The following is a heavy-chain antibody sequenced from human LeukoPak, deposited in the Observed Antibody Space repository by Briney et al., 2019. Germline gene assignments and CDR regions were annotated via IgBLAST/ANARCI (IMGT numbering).Heavy chain of an antibody. D-gene: IGHD2-8*01. Sequence: GGSLRLSCAASGFTFSSYAMSWVRQAPGKGLEWVSGISDSGSSTYYVDSVRGRFTISRDNSKNTLYLQVNSLRAEDTAVYYCAKGACTNGVCYTSHWGQGTLVTVSS. CDR2: ISDSGSST. CDR3: AKGACTNGVCYTSH. V-gene: IGHV3-23*01. J-gene: IGHJ4*02. CDR1: GFTFSSYA.